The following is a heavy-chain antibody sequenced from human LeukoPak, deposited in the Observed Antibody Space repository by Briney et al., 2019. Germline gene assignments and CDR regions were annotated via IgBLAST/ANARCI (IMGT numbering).Heavy chain of an antibody. J-gene: IGHJ6*03. D-gene: IGHD2-21*02. CDR2: ISSSGSTI. V-gene: IGHV3-48*04. CDR1: GFTFSSYS. Sequence: GGSLRLSCAASGFTFSSYSMNWVRQAPGKGLEWVSYISSSGSTIYYAESVKGRFTISRDNAKNSLYLQMNSLRAEDTAVYYCARQSGDYSYYYYMDVWGKGTTVTISS. CDR3: ARQSGDYSYYYYMDV.